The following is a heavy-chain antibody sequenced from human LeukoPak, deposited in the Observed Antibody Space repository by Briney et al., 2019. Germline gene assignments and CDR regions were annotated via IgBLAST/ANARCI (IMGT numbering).Heavy chain of an antibody. CDR2: ISYDGSNQ. Sequence: GGSLRLSCAASEFSFGSCGMHWVRQAPGKGLEWVAFISYDGSNQNYVDSVKGRFTISRDNSKQTLYMEMSSLTAEDTAIYYCAKEGLLFRFLEYWGQGTLVTVSS. D-gene: IGHD3-3*01. CDR3: AKEGLLFRFLEY. V-gene: IGHV3-30*18. J-gene: IGHJ4*02. CDR1: EFSFGSCG.